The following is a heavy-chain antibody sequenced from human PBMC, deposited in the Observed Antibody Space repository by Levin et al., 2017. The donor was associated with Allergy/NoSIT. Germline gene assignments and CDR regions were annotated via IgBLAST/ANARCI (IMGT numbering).Heavy chain of an antibody. CDR2: ISNSSTTI. V-gene: IGHV3-48*02. D-gene: IGHD1-26*01. J-gene: IGHJ4*02. CDR1: GFTFSSYS. CDR3: VRGIVGSISAS. Sequence: ASVKVSCAASGFTFSSYSMNWVRQAPGKGLEWVSYISNSSTTIYYADSVKGRFSISRDNAENSLYLQMNSLRDEDTALYYCVRGIVGSISASGGQGTLVTVSS.